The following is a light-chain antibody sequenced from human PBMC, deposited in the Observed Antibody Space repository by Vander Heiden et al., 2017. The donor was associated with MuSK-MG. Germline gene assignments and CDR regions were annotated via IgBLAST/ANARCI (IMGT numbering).Light chain of an antibody. J-gene: IGKJ5*01. V-gene: IGKV3-11*01. CDR2: DAS. CDR3: QQHSCWLSIT. Sequence: DIVLTQSPATLSLSPGEGATLSCRASQSVSNYLAWYQQKPGQAPRLLIYDASNRATGIPARFSGSGYGTDFTLTISSREPEDFAVYYCQQHSCWLSITFGQGTQLEIK. CDR1: QSVSNY.